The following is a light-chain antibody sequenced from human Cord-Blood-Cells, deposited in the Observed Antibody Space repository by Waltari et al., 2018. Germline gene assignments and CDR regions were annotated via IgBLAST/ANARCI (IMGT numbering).Light chain of an antibody. V-gene: IGLV2-14*03. CDR3: SSYTSSSTWV. J-gene: IGLJ3*02. CDR2: DVS. Sequence: QSALTQPASVSGSPGHSITTPCTGPSSDVGGYNYVSWYQQQPGKAPKLMIYDVSNRPPGVSNRFSGSKSGNTASLTISGLQAEDEADYYCSSYTSSSTWVFGGGTKLTVL. CDR1: SSDVGGYNY.